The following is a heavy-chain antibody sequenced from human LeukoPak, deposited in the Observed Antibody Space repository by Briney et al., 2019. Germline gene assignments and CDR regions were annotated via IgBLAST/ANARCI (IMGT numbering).Heavy chain of an antibody. CDR1: GYTFTSYY. CDR2: INPSGGST. CDR3: ARDTHCSGGSCYSFDY. Sequence: ASVKVSCMASGYTFTSYYMHWVRQPPGQGLAWMGIINPSGGSTSYAQKFQGRVTMTRETSQSTVYIEQSKPRSEDTAVYYCARDTHCSGGSCYSFDYWGKGTMVTVSS. D-gene: IGHD2-15*01. J-gene: IGHJ3*01. V-gene: IGHV1-46*01.